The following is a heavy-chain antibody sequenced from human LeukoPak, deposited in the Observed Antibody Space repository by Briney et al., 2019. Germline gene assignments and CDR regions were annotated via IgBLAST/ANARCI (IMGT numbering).Heavy chain of an antibody. CDR1: GYSFTSYW. V-gene: IGHV5-51*01. Sequence: GESLKISCKGSGYSFTSYWIGWVRQMPGKGLEWMGIIYPGDSDTRYSPSFQGQVTISADKSISTAYLQWSSLKASDTAMYCCARSHDYGDYVPGYFDLWGRGTLVTVSS. CDR2: IYPGDSDT. J-gene: IGHJ2*01. CDR3: ARSHDYGDYVPGYFDL. D-gene: IGHD4-17*01.